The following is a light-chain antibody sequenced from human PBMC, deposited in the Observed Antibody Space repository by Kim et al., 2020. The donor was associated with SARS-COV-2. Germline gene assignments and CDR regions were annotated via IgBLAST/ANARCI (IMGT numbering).Light chain of an antibody. CDR2: EVN. V-gene: IGLV2-18*02. Sequence: VTISCTGTSRDVGTYALVSWYQPPPGTAPKLMIYEVNGRPSGVPDRFSGSKSGNTASLTISGLQPEDEADYYCSSYTSSNTYVFGTGTKVTVL. CDR3: SSYTSSNTYV. CDR1: SRDVGTYAL. J-gene: IGLJ1*01.